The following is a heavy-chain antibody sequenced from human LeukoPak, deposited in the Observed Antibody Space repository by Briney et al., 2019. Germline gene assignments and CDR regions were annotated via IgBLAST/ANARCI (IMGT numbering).Heavy chain of an antibody. V-gene: IGHV3-21*01. CDR2: ISSSSSYI. CDR1: GFTFSSYS. D-gene: IGHD6-19*01. Sequence: PGGSLRLSCAASGFTFSSYSMNWVRQAPGKGLEWVSSISSSSSYIYYADSVKGRFTISRDNSKNSLYLQMNSLRAEDTAVYYCARESRGIAVAGRGYYFDYWGQGTLVTVSS. J-gene: IGHJ4*02. CDR3: ARESRGIAVAGRGYYFDY.